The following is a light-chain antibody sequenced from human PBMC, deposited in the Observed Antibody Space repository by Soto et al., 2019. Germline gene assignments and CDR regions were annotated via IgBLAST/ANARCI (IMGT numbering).Light chain of an antibody. J-gene: IGKJ2*01. Sequence: DIVMTQTPDSLAVFLGERATINCRSSQSVLHTSNNKNYLAWYQQKPGQPPKLLIYWASTRESGVPDRFSGSGSGTDFTLTISNLQAEDVEVYYCTQFYSTPPYTFGQGTKLEIK. CDR2: WAS. CDR3: TQFYSTPPYT. CDR1: QSVLHTSNNKNY. V-gene: IGKV4-1*01.